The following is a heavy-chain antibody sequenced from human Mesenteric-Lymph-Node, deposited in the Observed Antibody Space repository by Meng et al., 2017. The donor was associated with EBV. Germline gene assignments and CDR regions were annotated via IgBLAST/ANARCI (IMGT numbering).Heavy chain of an antibody. CDR1: GFTFRNYY. CDR3: ALEGITGRFDY. J-gene: IGHJ4*02. D-gene: IGHD1-20*01. V-gene: IGHV3-11*01. Sequence: LERVGCGGVLVRPGGSLSLSWAASGFTFRNYYMSWIRRAPGKGLEWVSYISNSGNTILYADSVKGRFTISRDNAKNSLYLQMNSLRAEDTAVYYCALEGITGRFDYWGQGTLVTVSS. CDR2: ISNSGNTI.